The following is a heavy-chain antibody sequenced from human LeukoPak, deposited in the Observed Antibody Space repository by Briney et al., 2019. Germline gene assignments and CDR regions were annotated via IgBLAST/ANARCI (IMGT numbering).Heavy chain of an antibody. CDR1: GFSFSNYG. D-gene: IGHD3-10*01. J-gene: IGHJ4*02. Sequence: GGSLRLSCAASGFSFSNYGMHWVRLAPGKGLEWVSFIRYDVGNKWYADSVKGRFTASRDNSKNTLYLQMNSLTTEDTAVYYCAKDPGAKYYFDYWGQGTPVTVSS. CDR3: AKDPGAKYYFDY. CDR2: IRYDVGNK. V-gene: IGHV3-30*02.